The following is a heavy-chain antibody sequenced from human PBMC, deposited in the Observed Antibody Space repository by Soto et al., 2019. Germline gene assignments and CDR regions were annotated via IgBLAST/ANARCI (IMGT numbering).Heavy chain of an antibody. Sequence: GGCLRLSCSASGFMFSDYAMHWVRQAPGKGLEWVAVVSYDGSNKYYADSVKGRFTISRDNSKNTLYLQMNSLRAEDTAVYYCAKDERELRFLEWLFNWFDPWGQGTLVTVSS. CDR1: GFMFSDYA. CDR3: AKDERELRFLEWLFNWFDP. V-gene: IGHV3-30*18. J-gene: IGHJ5*02. CDR2: VSYDGSNK. D-gene: IGHD3-3*01.